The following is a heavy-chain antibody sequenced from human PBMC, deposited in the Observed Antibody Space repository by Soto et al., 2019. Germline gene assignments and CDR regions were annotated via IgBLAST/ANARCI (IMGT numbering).Heavy chain of an antibody. V-gene: IGHV4-39*01. D-gene: IGHD6-13*01. CDR1: GGSISSSSYY. J-gene: IGHJ5*02. Sequence: SETLSLTCTVSGGSISSSSYYWGWIRQPPGKGLEWIGSIYYSGSTYYNPSLKSRVTISVDTSKNQFSLKLSSVTAADTAVYYCARQGYSSLYNWFDPWGQGTLVTVSS. CDR3: ARQGYSSLYNWFDP. CDR2: IYYSGST.